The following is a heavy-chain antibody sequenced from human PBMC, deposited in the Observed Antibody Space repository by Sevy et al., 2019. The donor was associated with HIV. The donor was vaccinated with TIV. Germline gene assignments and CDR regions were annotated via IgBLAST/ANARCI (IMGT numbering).Heavy chain of an antibody. Sequence: GGSLRLSCAASGFTFSDYYMSWIRQAPGKGLEWVSYISSSGSTIYYADSVKGRFTISRDNAKNSLYLQMNSLRAEDTAVYYCARVMGRYCSSTSCGEYYYGMDVWGQGTTVTVSS. V-gene: IGHV3-11*01. CDR2: ISSSGSTI. CDR1: GFTFSDYY. D-gene: IGHD2-2*01. J-gene: IGHJ6*02. CDR3: ARVMGRYCSSTSCGEYYYGMDV.